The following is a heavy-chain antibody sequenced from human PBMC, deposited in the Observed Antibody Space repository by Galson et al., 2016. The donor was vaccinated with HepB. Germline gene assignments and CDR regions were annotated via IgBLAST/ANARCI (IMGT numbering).Heavy chain of an antibody. Sequence: SLRLSCAASGFPFGDAWMTWARQAPGKGLQWIARFKGRADGGTTDYAAPVKGRFIIARDDSQNKLILQMNSLQTEDTGVYLCGYGPQYWGQGTLVTVSS. V-gene: IGHV3-15*05. CDR1: GFPFGDAW. D-gene: IGHD5-18*01. CDR2: FKGRADGGTT. CDR3: GYGPQY. J-gene: IGHJ4*02.